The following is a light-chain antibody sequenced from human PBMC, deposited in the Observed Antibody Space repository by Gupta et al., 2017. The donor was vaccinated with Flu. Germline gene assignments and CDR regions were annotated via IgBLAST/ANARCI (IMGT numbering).Light chain of an antibody. CDR2: AAS. V-gene: IGKV1-8*01. J-gene: IGKJ1*01. CDR1: QGISSY. Sequence: GDRVTITCRASQGISSYLAWYQQKPGKAPKLLIHAASTLQSGVPSRFSGSGSGTDFTLTISCLQSEDFATYYCQQYYSYPRTFGQGTKVEIK. CDR3: QQYYSYPRT.